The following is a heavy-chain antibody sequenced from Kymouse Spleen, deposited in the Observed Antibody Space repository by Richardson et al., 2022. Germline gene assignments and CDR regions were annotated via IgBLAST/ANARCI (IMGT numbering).Heavy chain of an antibody. CDR2: INHSGST. V-gene: IGHV4-34*01. D-gene: IGHD5-12*01. Sequence: QVQLQQWGAGLLKPSETLSLTCAVYGGSFSGYYWSWIRQPPGKGLEWIGEINHSGSTNYNPSLKSRVTISVDTSKNQFSLKLSSVTAADTAVYYCARGQRDIVATDYYYYGMDVWGQGTTVTVSS. CDR1: GGSFSGYY. CDR3: ARGQRDIVATDYYYYGMDV. J-gene: IGHJ6*02.